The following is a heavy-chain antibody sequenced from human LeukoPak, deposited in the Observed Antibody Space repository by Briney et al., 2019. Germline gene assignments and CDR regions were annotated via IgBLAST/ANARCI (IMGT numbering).Heavy chain of an antibody. J-gene: IGHJ3*02. CDR1: GGSISSSNW. D-gene: IGHD5-18*01. CDR2: IYHSGST. V-gene: IGHV4-4*02. CDR3: ARSARRIQLWLRRAFDI. Sequence: SGTLSLTCAVSGGSISSSNWWSWVRQPPGKGLEWIGEIYHSGSTNYNPSLKSRVTISVDKSKNQFSLKLSSVTAADTAVYLCARSARRIQLWLRRAFDIWGQGTMVTVSS.